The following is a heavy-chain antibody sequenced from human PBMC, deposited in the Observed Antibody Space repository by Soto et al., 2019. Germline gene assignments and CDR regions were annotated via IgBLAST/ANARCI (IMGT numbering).Heavy chain of an antibody. CDR2: IYHNENT. CDR1: GGSISRSRYY. J-gene: IGHJ6*02. Sequence: SETLSLTCTVSGGSISRSRYYWGWIRQPPGKGLEWIGNIYHNENTYYYPSLKSRITITVDTSKNQFSLKLSSVTAAETAVYYCGAQAGGDKYYFGMDVWGQGTTVTVSS. CDR3: GAQAGGDKYYFGMDV. V-gene: IGHV4-39*01. D-gene: IGHD2-21*01.